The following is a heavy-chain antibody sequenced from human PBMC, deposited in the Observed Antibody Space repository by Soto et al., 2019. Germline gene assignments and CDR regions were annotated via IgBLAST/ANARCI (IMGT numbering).Heavy chain of an antibody. D-gene: IGHD5-18*01. CDR3: ARGLGGYSYGTLDY. Sequence: ASVKVSCKASGGTFSSYAISWVRQAPGQGLEWMGGIIPIFGTANYAQKFQGRVTITADKSTSTAYMELSSLRSEDTAVYYCARGLGGYSYGTLDYWGQGTLVTVSS. CDR2: IIPIFGTA. V-gene: IGHV1-69*06. CDR1: GGTFSSYA. J-gene: IGHJ4*02.